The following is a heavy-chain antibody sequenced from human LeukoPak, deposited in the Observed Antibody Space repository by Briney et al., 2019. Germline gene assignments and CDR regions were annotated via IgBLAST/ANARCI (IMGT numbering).Heavy chain of an antibody. CDR2: MNPNSGNT. V-gene: IGHV1-8*01. CDR1: GYTFTSYD. D-gene: IGHD3-22*01. Sequence: ASVKVSCKASGYTFTSYDINWVRQATGQVLEWMGWMNPNSGNTGYAHNFQGSVTMTRNTSISTAYMELSSLGSEDTAVYYCARLNYYDSRETWGQGTLVTVSS. J-gene: IGHJ5*02. CDR3: ARLNYYDSRET.